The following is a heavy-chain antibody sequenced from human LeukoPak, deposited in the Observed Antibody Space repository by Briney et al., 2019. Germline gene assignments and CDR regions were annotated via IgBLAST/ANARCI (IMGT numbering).Heavy chain of an antibody. CDR2: ISGSAVIT. D-gene: IGHD4-11*01. CDR1: GFTFISYS. CDR3: AKAFPTTVTTDDY. Sequence: GGSLRLSCAASGFTFISYSMNWVRQAPGKGLEWVSAISGSAVITFYADSVKGRFTISRDNSKNTLYLQMNSLGAEDTAVYYCAKAFPTTVTTDDYWGQGTLVTVSS. J-gene: IGHJ4*02. V-gene: IGHV3-23*01.